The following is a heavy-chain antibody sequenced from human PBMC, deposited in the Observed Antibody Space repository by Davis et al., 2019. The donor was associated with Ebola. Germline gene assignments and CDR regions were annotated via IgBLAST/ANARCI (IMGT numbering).Heavy chain of an antibody. D-gene: IGHD2-15*01. CDR2: ISSNGGTT. V-gene: IGHV3-64*04. CDR1: GFTFSSYT. CDR3: ARGQGWLQH. J-gene: IGHJ1*01. Sequence: GESLKISCSASGFTFSSYTMHWVRQAPGKGLEYVSTISSNGGTTYYADSVKGRFTISRDNAKNSLYLQMNSLRAEDTAVYYCARGQGWLQHWGQGTLVTVSS.